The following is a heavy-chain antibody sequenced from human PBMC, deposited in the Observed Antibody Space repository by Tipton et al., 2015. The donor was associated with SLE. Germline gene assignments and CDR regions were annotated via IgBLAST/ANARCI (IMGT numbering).Heavy chain of an antibody. CDR2: ISSDGTNK. V-gene: IGHV3-30*18. D-gene: IGHD2-21*02. CDR1: GFTFSSYG. CDR3: AKVVTVLGIYDGFDM. J-gene: IGHJ3*02. Sequence: SLRLSCAASGFTFSSYGMHWVRQAPGKGLEWVAVISSDGTNKDYADFPQGRFIISRDNFKNTMYLQMNSLRADDTAIYYCAKVVTVLGIYDGFDMWGQGTMVTVSS.